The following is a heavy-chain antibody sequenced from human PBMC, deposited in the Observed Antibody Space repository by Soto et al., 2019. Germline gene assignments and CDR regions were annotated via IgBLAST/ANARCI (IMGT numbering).Heavy chain of an antibody. V-gene: IGHV1-18*01. CDR2: ISAYNGNT. CDR3: AKDCRVGSSRKYGMDV. D-gene: IGHD6-13*01. J-gene: IGHJ6*02. CDR1: GYTFTSYG. Sequence: GASVKVSCKASGYTFTSYGISWVRQAPGQGLEWMGWISAYNGNTNYAQKLQGRVTMTTDTSTSTAYMGLRSLRSDDTAVYYCAKDCRVGSSRKYGMDVWGQGTTVTVSS.